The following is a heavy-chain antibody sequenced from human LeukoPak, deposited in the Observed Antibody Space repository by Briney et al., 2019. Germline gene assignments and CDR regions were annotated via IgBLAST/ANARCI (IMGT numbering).Heavy chain of an antibody. CDR1: GGSISSGGYY. CDR2: IYYSGST. Sequence: SQTLSLTCTVPGGSISSGGYYWSWIRQHPGKGLEWIGYIYYSGSTYYNPPLKSRVTISVDTSKNQFSLKLSSVTAADTAVYYCARDAVEYFDYWGQGTLVTVSS. J-gene: IGHJ4*02. CDR3: ARDAVEYFDY. V-gene: IGHV4-31*03.